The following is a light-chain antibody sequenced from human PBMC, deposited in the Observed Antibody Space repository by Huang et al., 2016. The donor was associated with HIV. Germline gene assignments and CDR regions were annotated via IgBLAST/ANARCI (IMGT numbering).Light chain of an antibody. J-gene: IGKJ2*02. V-gene: IGKV2-29*02. CDR2: EIS. CDR3: MQSIHLRT. Sequence: IVMTQTPLSLSVTPGQPATISCKSNQSLLLGDGKTYLYWYLQRAGQSPQPLIYEISSRFAGVPDRFSGSGSGTDFTLKISRVETGDVGIYYCMQSIHLRTFGQGTKLEIK. CDR1: QSLLLGDGKTY.